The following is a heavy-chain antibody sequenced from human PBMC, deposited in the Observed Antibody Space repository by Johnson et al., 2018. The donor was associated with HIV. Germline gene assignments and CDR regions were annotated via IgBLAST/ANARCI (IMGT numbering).Heavy chain of an antibody. CDR1: GFTFSGSA. J-gene: IGHJ3*02. Sequence: QVQLVESGGGLVQPGGSLKLSCAASGFTFSGSAMHWVRQASGKGLEWVAVISHDGSNKYYVDSVQGRFTISRENSKNTLYLEMNSLRTEDTAVYYCAKDRNWGASGAFDIRGQGTMVTVSS. V-gene: IGHV3-30*04. CDR2: ISHDGSNK. D-gene: IGHD7-27*01. CDR3: AKDRNWGASGAFDI.